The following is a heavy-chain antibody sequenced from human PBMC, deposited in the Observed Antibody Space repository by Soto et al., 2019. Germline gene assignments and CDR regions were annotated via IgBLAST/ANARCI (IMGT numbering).Heavy chain of an antibody. D-gene: IGHD3-10*01. J-gene: IGHJ6*02. CDR3: AHRKSSYYGSENTYYYGMDV. CDR2: IYWTDDK. Sequence: QITLKESGPTLVKPTQTLTLTCTFSGFSLSTSGMGVAWIRQPPEKALEWLAVIYWTDDKRYSPSLKSRLTITQDNSKNQVVLTMTDMDPVDTATYYCAHRKSSYYGSENTYYYGMDVWGQGTTVTVSS. CDR1: GFSLSTSGMG. V-gene: IGHV2-5*01.